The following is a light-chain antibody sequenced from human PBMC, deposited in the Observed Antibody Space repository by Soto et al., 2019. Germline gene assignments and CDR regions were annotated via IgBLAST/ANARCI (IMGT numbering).Light chain of an antibody. CDR3: QQYDVDSGT. V-gene: IGKV1-5*01. J-gene: IGKJ1*01. CDR1: QSIGVW. Sequence: DIQMTPSNSTLSSFVGDRVTLTCRASQSIGVWLAWYQQKPGKAPKLLIYDASNLQTGVPSRFSGSGSGTEFTLTISSLQPDDFATYYCQQYDVDSGTFGQGTKVDIK. CDR2: DAS.